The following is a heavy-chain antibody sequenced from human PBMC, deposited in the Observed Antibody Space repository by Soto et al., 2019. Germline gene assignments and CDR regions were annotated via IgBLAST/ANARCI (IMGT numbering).Heavy chain of an antibody. D-gene: IGHD6-19*01. CDR3: VRHDRGWYPQSWFDP. V-gene: IGHV4-39*01. CDR1: GGSISSSSYY. J-gene: IGHJ5*02. CDR2: IYYSGST. Sequence: PSETLSLTCTVSGGSISSSSYYWGWIRQPPGKGLEWIGSIYYSGSTFYNPSLKSRVTISVDTSKNQFSLEVRSVTAADTAMYYCVRHDRGWYPQSWFDPWGQGTLVTVSS.